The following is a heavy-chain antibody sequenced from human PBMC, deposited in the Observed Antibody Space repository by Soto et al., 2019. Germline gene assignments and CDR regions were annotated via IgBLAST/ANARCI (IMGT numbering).Heavy chain of an antibody. V-gene: IGHV2-5*01. D-gene: IGHD1-26*01. CDR3: AHRPPRGSYLGYFDY. J-gene: IGHJ4*02. CDR1: GFSLSTSGVG. CDR2: IYWNDDK. Sequence: SGPTLVKPTRTLTLTCTFSGFSLSTSGVGVGWIRQPPGKALEWLALIYWNDDKRYSPSLKSRLTITKDTSKNQVVLTMTNMDPVDTATYYCAHRPPRGSYLGYFDYWGQGTLVTVSS.